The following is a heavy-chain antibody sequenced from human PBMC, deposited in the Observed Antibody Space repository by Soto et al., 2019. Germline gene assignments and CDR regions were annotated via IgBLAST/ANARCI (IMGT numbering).Heavy chain of an antibody. Sequence: SETLSLTCAVSGGSISSGGYSWSWIRQPPGKGLEWIGYIYHSGSTYYNPSLKSRVTISVDRSKNQFSLKLSSVTAADTAVYYCARGRYYDSSGYYTGEYFQHWGQGTLVTVSS. J-gene: IGHJ1*01. D-gene: IGHD3-22*01. CDR3: ARGRYYDSSGYYTGEYFQH. CDR1: GGSISSGGYS. CDR2: IYHSGST. V-gene: IGHV4-30-2*01.